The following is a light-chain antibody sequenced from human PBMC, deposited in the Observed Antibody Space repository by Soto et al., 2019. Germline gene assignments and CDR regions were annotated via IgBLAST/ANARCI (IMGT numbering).Light chain of an antibody. CDR1: SSDVGAYDY. V-gene: IGLV2-14*03. Sequence: QSALTQPASVSGSPGQSITISCTGTSSDVGAYDYVSWYQQHPDKAPKLMIYEVSNRPSGVSNRFSGSKSVNTATLTISGLQADVEADYYCSSYTSSSTRVFGTGTKLTVL. J-gene: IGLJ1*01. CDR3: SSYTSSSTRV. CDR2: EVS.